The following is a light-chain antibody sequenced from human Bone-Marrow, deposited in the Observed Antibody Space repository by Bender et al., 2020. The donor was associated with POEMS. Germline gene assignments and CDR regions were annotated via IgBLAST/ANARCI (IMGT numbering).Light chain of an antibody. CDR1: SASVSTSYY. CDR3: ALFVSGGVWM. V-gene: IGLV8-61*01. J-gene: IGLJ2*01. Sequence: QTVVTQEPSFSVSPGGTVTLTCGLSSASVSTSYYTSWYQQTPGQPPRTLIYSTNTRSSGVPDRFSGSILGDKAALTITGAQAEDESVYYCALFVSGGVWMLGGGTKLTVL. CDR2: STN.